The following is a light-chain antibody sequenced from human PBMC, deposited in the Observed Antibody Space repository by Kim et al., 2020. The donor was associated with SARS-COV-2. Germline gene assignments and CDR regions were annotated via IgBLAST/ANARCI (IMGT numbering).Light chain of an antibody. J-gene: IGLJ2*01. CDR1: SSNIGSNT. CDR3: AAWDDSLNGVV. Sequence: GQRVTVSCSGSSSNIGSNTVNWYQQLPGTAPKLLMYSNNQRPSGVPDRFSGSKSGTSASLAISGLQSEDEADYYCAAWDDSLNGVVFGGGTKLTVL. CDR2: SNN. V-gene: IGLV1-44*01.